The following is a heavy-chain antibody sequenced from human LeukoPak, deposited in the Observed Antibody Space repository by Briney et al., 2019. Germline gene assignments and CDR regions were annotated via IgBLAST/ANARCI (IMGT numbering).Heavy chain of an antibody. CDR2: INSNSGGT. CDR3: ASTLAAGTSYFDY. Sequence: ASVKVSCKASGYTFTGYFIHWVRQAPGQGLEWMGWINSNSGGTYYAQKFQGRGTMTRDTSISTAYMELSRLTSDDTAVYYCASTLAAGTSYFDYWGQGTLVTVSS. V-gene: IGHV1-2*02. D-gene: IGHD6-13*01. J-gene: IGHJ4*02. CDR1: GYTFTGYF.